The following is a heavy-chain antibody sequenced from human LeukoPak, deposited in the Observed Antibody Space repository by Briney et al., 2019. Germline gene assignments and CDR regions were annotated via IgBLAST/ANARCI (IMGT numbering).Heavy chain of an antibody. V-gene: IGHV3-23*01. D-gene: IGHD6-19*01. CDR3: AKDGKGAPVAGTGYFDY. Sequence: GASLRLSCAASGFTFSSYAMSWVRLAPGKGLEWASVISSSGGNTYYADSVKGRFTISRDNSKNALYLQMNSLRAEDTAIYYCAKDGKGAPVAGTGYFDYWGQRTLVTVSS. CDR2: ISSSGGNT. CDR1: GFTFSSYA. J-gene: IGHJ4*02.